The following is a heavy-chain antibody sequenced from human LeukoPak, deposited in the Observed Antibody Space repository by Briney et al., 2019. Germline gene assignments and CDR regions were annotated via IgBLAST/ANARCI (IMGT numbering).Heavy chain of an antibody. CDR2: IWYDGSNK. D-gene: IGHD4-17*01. V-gene: IGHV3-33*01. CDR1: GFTFSSYG. CDR3: ARELTVTTNPYFDY. Sequence: GGSLRLSRAASGFTFSSYGMRWVRQAPGNGLEWVAVIWYDGSNKYYADSVKGRFTISRDNSKDTLYLQMNSLRAEDTAVYYCARELTVTTNPYFDYWGQGTLVTVSS. J-gene: IGHJ4*02.